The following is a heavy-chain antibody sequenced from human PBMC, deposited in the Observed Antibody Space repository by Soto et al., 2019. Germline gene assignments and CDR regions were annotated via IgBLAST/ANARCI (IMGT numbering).Heavy chain of an antibody. CDR1: GFTFSSYA. J-gene: IGHJ6*02. D-gene: IGHD3-3*01. CDR3: ARAQRFTIFGATGRDTGMDV. Sequence: PGGSLRLSCAASGFTFSSYAMSWVRQAPGKGLEWVSAISGSGGSTYYADSVKGRFTISRDNSKNTLYLQMNSLRAEDTAVYYCARAQRFTIFGATGRDTGMDVWGQGTTVTVSS. V-gene: IGHV3-23*01. CDR2: ISGSGGST.